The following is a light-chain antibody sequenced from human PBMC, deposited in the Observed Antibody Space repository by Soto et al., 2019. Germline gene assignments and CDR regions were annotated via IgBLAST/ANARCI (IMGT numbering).Light chain of an antibody. Sequence: DIQMTQSPSSLSASVGDRVAITCQAGQDVGKYVNWYQQKAGKAPKLLIFAASTLQSGVSSRFSGSGSGTEFTLTISSLQPDDFATYYCHSRAFGQGTRLEIK. CDR3: HSRA. V-gene: IGKV1-16*01. CDR2: AAS. J-gene: IGKJ5*01. CDR1: QDVGKY.